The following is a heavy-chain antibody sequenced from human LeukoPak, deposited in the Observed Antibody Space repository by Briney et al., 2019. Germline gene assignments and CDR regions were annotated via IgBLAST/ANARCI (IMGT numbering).Heavy chain of an antibody. CDR1: GFTFSNYW. CDR2: IKQDGSGK. J-gene: IGHJ4*02. V-gene: IGHV3-7*01. D-gene: IGHD1-7*01. Sequence: GGSLRLSCAASGFTFSNYWMSWVRQAPGKGLEWVANIKQDGSGKYYVNSVKGRFTISRDNAKNSLYLQMNSLRAEDTAIYFCAREDDWNYEDYWGQGTLVTVSS. CDR3: AREDDWNYEDY.